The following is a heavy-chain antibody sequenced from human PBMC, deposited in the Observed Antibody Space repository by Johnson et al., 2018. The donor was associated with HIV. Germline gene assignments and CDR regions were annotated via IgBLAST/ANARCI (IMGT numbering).Heavy chain of an antibody. CDR3: ARLDEIAAAGTRDAFDI. CDR1: GFTVSSNH. Sequence: VQLVESGGGLIQPGGSLRLSCAASGFTVSSNHMRWVRQAPGKGLEWVSVIYSGGTTYYADSVKGRFTISRDNAKNSLYLQMNSLRAEDTALYYCARLDEIAAAGTRDAFDIWGQGTMVTVSS. D-gene: IGHD6-13*01. V-gene: IGHV3-53*01. J-gene: IGHJ3*02. CDR2: IYSGGTT.